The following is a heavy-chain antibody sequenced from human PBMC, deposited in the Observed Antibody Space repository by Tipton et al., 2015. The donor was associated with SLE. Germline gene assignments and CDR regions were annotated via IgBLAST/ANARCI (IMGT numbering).Heavy chain of an antibody. CDR2: ISSSGSTI. J-gene: IGHJ4*02. Sequence: GSLRLSCAASGFIFSDYYMSWIRQAPGKGLECVSYISSSGSTIYYADSVKGRFTISRDNARNSLYLQMNSLRAEDTAVYYCARGGSSSWPFDYWGQGTLVTVSS. CDR1: GFIFSDYY. V-gene: IGHV3-11*04. D-gene: IGHD6-13*01. CDR3: ARGGSSSWPFDY.